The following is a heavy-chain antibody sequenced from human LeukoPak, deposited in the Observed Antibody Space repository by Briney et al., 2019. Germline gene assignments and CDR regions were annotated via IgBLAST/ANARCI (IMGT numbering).Heavy chain of an antibody. CDR1: GIPFKKYG. CDR3: VTHYKWDLLVHAFDF. D-gene: IGHD1-26*01. CDR2: IWHDGSPT. J-gene: IGHJ3*01. V-gene: IGHV3-33*01. Sequence: PGRSLRLSCAVSGIPFKKYGMHWVRQAPGKGLEWVATIWHDGSPTMYADSAKGRFTIPRDDSKNMLYLQMNSLRAEDTAEYYCVTHYKWDLLVHAFDFWGQGTRVTVSS.